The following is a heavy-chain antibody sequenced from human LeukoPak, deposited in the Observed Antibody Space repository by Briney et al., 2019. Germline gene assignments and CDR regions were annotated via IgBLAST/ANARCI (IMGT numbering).Heavy chain of an antibody. CDR1: GFPFSSYG. Sequence: GGSLRLSCAAFGFPFSSYGMHWVRQTPGKGLEWVAFIRHDGSYQQYADSVKGRFTVSRDNSKDMVYLQMNSLHTEDTADYYCSKYRDSSDYPRDFDFWGQGSLVNVSS. CDR3: SKYRDSSDYPRDFDF. J-gene: IGHJ4*02. CDR2: IRHDGSYQ. D-gene: IGHD3-22*01. V-gene: IGHV3-30*02.